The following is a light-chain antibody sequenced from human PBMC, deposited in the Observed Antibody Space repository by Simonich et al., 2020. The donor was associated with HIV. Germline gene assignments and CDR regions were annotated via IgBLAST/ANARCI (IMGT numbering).Light chain of an antibody. CDR2: GNS. J-gene: IGLJ3*02. Sequence: QSVLTQPPSVSGAPGQRVTISCTGSSSNIGAGYDVHWYQQLPGTVPKLLIYGNSNRPSGIPNRFSGSKFGTSASLAITGLQAEDEADYYCQSYDSSLSGSRVFGGGTKLTVL. V-gene: IGLV1-40*01. CDR1: SSNIGAGYD. CDR3: QSYDSSLSGSRV.